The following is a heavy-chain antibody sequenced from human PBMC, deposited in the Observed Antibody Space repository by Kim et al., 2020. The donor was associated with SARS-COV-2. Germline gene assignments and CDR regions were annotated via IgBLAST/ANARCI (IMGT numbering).Heavy chain of an antibody. Sequence: SLKSRVTISVDASKNQFSLKLSSVTAADTAVYYCAREMKEYSSGWYPFDYWGQGTLVTVSS. V-gene: IGHV4-34*01. J-gene: IGHJ4*02. CDR3: AREMKEYSSGWYPFDY. D-gene: IGHD6-19*01.